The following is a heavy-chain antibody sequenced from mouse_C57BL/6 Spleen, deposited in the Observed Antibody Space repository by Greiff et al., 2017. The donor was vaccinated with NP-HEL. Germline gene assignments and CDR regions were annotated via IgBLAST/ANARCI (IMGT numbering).Heavy chain of an antibody. CDR3: ARDYYGSSLDY. Sequence: QVQLKESGPELVKPGASVKISCKASGYAFSSSWMNWVKQRPGKGLEWIGRIYPGDGDTNYNGKFKGKATLTADKSSSTAYMQLSSLTSEDSAVYLCARDYYGSSLDYWGQGTRVTVSA. CDR1: GYAFSSSW. CDR2: IYPGDGDT. D-gene: IGHD1-1*01. J-gene: IGHJ3*01. V-gene: IGHV1-82*01.